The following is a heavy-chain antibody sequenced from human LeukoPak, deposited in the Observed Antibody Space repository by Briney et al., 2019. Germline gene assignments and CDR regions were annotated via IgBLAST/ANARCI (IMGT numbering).Heavy chain of an antibody. CDR1: GSSFTSYW. J-gene: IGHJ3*02. V-gene: IGHV5-51*01. Sequence: GASLQISCKGSGSSFTSYWIGWVRQLPGKGLEWMGIIYPGDSDTKYSPSFQGQVTISADKSISTAYLQWSSLKASDTAMYYCATYFAGAETFDIWGQGTMVTVSS. D-gene: IGHD3-16*01. CDR2: IYPGDSDT. CDR3: ATYFAGAETFDI.